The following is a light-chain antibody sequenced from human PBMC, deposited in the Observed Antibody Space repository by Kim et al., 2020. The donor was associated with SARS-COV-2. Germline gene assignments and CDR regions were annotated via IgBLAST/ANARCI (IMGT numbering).Light chain of an antibody. V-gene: IGKV2-28*01. Sequence: EPASISCTSNQSLLHDNGNNYFDWYLQKPGQSPQVVVYLGSSRASGVPDRCSGSGSGTDFTLKISRVEADDVGIYYCMQALQTPYTFGQGTKLEI. CDR2: LGS. CDR1: QSLLHDNGNNY. J-gene: IGKJ2*01. CDR3: MQALQTPYT.